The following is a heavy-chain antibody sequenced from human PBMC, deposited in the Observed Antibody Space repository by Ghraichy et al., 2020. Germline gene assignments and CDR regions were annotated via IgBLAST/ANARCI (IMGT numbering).Heavy chain of an antibody. CDR2: ISWNSGSI. D-gene: IGHD6-19*01. CDR3: AKDFAPFYSSGWYAPGYYYGMDV. V-gene: IGHV3-9*01. J-gene: IGHJ6*02. CDR1: GFTFDDYA. Sequence: SLNISCAASGFTFDDYAMHWVRQAPGKGLEWVSGISWNSGSIGYADSVKGRFTISRDNAKNSLYLQMNSLRAEDTALYYCAKDFAPFYSSGWYAPGYYYGMDVWGQGTTVTVSS.